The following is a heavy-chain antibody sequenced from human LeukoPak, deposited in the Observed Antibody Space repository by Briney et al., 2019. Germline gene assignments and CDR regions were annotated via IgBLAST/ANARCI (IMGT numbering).Heavy chain of an antibody. V-gene: IGHV3-7*01. CDR1: GFSFTSYW. D-gene: IGHD2-2*01. CDR3: AKGGGVVPAALYYFDY. J-gene: IGHJ4*02. Sequence: GGSLRLSCAASGFSFTSYWMSWVRQAPGKGLELVANINQDGSEKYYVDSVKGRFTISRDNSKNTLYLQMNSLRAEDTAVYYCAKGGGVVPAALYYFDYWGQGTLVTVSS. CDR2: INQDGSEK.